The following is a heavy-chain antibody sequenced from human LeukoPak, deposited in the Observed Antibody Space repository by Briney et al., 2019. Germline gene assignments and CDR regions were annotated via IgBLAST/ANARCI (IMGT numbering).Heavy chain of an antibody. CDR3: ARRADIVATITGGYYFDY. Sequence: PGESLKISCKGSGYSFTSYWIGWVRQMPGKGLEWVGIIYPGESDTRYSPSFQGQVTISADKSISTAYLQWSSLKASDTAMYYCARRADIVATITGGYYFDYWGQGTLVTVSS. CDR1: GYSFTSYW. V-gene: IGHV5-51*01. CDR2: IYPGESDT. D-gene: IGHD5-12*01. J-gene: IGHJ4*02.